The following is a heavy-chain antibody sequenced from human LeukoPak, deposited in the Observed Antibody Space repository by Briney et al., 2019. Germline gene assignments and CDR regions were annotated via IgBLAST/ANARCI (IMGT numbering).Heavy chain of an antibody. CDR2: IIPIFGTA. Sequence: ASVKVSCKASGGTFSSYAISWVRQAPGQGLEWMGGIIPIFGTANYAQKFQGRVTITTDESTSTAYMELSSLRSEDTAVYYCARAPGPYSSSSEYYYYYMDVWGKGTTVTVSS. CDR3: ARAPGPYSSSSEYYYYYMDV. J-gene: IGHJ6*03. V-gene: IGHV1-69*05. D-gene: IGHD6-6*01. CDR1: GGTFSSYA.